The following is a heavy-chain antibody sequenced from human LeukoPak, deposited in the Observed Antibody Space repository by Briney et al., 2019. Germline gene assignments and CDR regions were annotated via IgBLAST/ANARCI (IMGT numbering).Heavy chain of an antibody. V-gene: IGHV1-69*13. CDR3: ASADIVVVPAAYGYFDY. J-gene: IGHJ4*02. CDR2: IIPIFGTA. Sequence: GASVKASFKASGYTFTSYYMHWVRQAPGQGLEWMGGIIPIFGTANYAQKFQGRVTITADESTSTAYMELSSLRSEDTAVYYCASADIVVVPAAYGYFDYWGQGTLVTVSS. CDR1: GYTFTSYY. D-gene: IGHD2-2*01.